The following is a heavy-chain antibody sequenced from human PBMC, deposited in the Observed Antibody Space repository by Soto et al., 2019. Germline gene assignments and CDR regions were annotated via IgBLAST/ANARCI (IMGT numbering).Heavy chain of an antibody. CDR1: GFTFSSYE. CDR2: ISSSGSTI. CDR3: ARDRDGYNFAFDY. D-gene: IGHD5-12*01. V-gene: IGHV3-48*03. Sequence: PGGSLILSCAASGFTFSSYEMNWVRQAPGKGLEWVSYISSSGSTIYYADSVKGRFTISRDNAKNSLYLQMNSLRAEDTAVYYCARDRDGYNFAFDYWGQGTLVTVSS. J-gene: IGHJ4*02.